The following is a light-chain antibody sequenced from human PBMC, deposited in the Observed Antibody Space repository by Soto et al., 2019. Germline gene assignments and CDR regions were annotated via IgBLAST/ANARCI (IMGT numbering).Light chain of an antibody. Sequence: EIELTQSPATLSLSPGERATISCRASQSLSGYLAWFQHKPGQAPRLLIYDTSNRSNGTPGRFSGSGSGTDFTLTIISIEPPDFLVYYCSHRTNRPPWTFGQGTQVEIK. V-gene: IGKV3-11*01. CDR3: SHRTNRPPWT. CDR1: QSLSGY. CDR2: DTS. J-gene: IGKJ1*01.